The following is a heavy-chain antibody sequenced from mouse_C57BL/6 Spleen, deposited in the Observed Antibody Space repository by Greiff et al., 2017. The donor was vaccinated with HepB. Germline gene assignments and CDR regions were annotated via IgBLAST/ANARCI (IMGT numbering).Heavy chain of an antibody. D-gene: IGHD1-1*01. J-gene: IGHJ2*01. CDR1: GYTFTSYW. Sequence: VKLQQPGAELVMPGASVKLSCKASGYTFTSYWMHWVKQRPGQGLEWIGEIDPSDSYTNYNQKFKGKSTLTVDKSSSTAYMQLSSLTSEDSAVYYCARRLRGFDYWGQGTTLTVSS. CDR2: IDPSDSYT. V-gene: IGHV1-69*01. CDR3: ARRLRGFDY.